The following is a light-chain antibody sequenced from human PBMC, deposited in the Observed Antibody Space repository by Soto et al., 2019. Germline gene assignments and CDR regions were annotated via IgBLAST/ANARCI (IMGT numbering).Light chain of an antibody. CDR2: AAS. V-gene: IGKV3-15*01. J-gene: IGKJ4*01. CDR1: QRVSSN. CDR3: QQYNNWPLT. Sequence: EILMTQSPASLSVSPGERATLSCRASQRVSSNLAWYQQRPGQAPRLLFYAASTRATGIPARFSGSGSGTEFTLTISSLQSEDFAVYYCQQYNNWPLTFGGGTKVEIK.